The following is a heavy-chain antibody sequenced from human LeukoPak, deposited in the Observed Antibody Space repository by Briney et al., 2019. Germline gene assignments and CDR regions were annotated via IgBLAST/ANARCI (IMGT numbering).Heavy chain of an antibody. V-gene: IGHV3-7*01. J-gene: IGHJ4*02. CDR2: IKQDGSEK. Sequence: GGSLRLSCAASGFTFSSYWMSWVRQAPGKGLEWVANIKQDGSEKYYVDSVKGRFTISRDNAKNSLYLQMNSLRAEDTAVYYCASAYSYGDYFDYGDQGTLVTVSS. CDR1: GFTFSSYW. D-gene: IGHD5-18*01. CDR3: ASAYSYGDYFDY.